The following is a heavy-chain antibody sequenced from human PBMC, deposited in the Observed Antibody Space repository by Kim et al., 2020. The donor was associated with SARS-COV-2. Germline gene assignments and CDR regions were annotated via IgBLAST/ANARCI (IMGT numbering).Heavy chain of an antibody. D-gene: IGHD2-2*01. CDR3: ARAGRQGYCSSTSCRRDYYYYYYMDV. CDR1: GYTFTSYY. V-gene: IGHV1-46*01. CDR2: INPSGGST. Sequence: ASVKVSCKASGYTFTSYYMHWVRQAPGQGLEWMGIINPSGGSTSYAQKFQGRVTMTRDTSTSTVYMELSSLRSEDTAVYYCARAGRQGYCSSTSCRRDYYYYYYMDVWGKGTTVTVSS. J-gene: IGHJ6*03.